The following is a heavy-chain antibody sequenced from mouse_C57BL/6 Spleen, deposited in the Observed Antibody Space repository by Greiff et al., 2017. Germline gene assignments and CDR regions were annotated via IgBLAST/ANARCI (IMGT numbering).Heavy chain of an antibody. D-gene: IGHD1-1*01. Sequence: QVQLQQSGPELVKPGASVKISCKASGYSFTSYYIHWVKQRPGQGLEWIGWIYPGSGNTKYNEKFKGKATLTADTSSSTAYMQRSSLTSEDSAVYSCACPITTVEGDNFDYWGQGTTLTVSS. CDR2: IYPGSGNT. CDR1: GYSFTSYY. V-gene: IGHV1-66*01. J-gene: IGHJ2*01. CDR3: ACPITTVEGDNFDY.